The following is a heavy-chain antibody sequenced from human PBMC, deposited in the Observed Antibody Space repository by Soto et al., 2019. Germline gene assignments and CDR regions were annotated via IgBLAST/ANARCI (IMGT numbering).Heavy chain of an antibody. CDR1: GFTFDDYA. CDR2: ISWDGGST. V-gene: IGHV3-43D*04. Sequence: QSGGSLRLSCAASGFTFDDYAMHWVRQAPGKGLEWVSLISWDGGSTYYADSVKGRFTISRDNSKNSLYLQMNSLRAEDTALYYCAKDLGYCSSTSCSPIWGYYYGMDVWGQGTTVTVSS. CDR3: AKDLGYCSSTSCSPIWGYYYGMDV. J-gene: IGHJ6*02. D-gene: IGHD2-2*01.